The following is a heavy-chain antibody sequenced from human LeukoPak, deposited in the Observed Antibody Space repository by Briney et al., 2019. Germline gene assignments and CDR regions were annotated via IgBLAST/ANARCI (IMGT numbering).Heavy chain of an antibody. CDR1: GGSYSGYY. V-gene: IGHV4-34*01. CDR2: INHSGST. Sequence: SETLSLTCAVYGGSYSGYYWSWIRQPPGKGLEWIGEINHSGSTNYNPSLKSRVTISVDTSKNQFSLKLSSVTAADTAVYYCARRAYDSSGYYRYYYYYMDVWGKGTTVTISS. J-gene: IGHJ6*03. D-gene: IGHD3-22*01. CDR3: ARRAYDSSGYYRYYYYYMDV.